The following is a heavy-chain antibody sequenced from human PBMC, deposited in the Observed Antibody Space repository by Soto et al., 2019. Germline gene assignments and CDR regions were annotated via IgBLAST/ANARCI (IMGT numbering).Heavy chain of an antibody. D-gene: IGHD3-22*01. Sequence: GPTLVNPTDTLTLTCTVSGFSLRNGRMGVSWIRQPPGKALEWLAHIFSSGEKSSSTSLKSRLTISKDASKSQVVLTMTNMDPMDTATYYCARRGSSEPYYYGMDVWGPGTTVTVSS. J-gene: IGHJ6*02. V-gene: IGHV2-26*01. CDR3: ARRGSSEPYYYGMDV. CDR2: IFSSGEK. CDR1: GFSLRNGRMG.